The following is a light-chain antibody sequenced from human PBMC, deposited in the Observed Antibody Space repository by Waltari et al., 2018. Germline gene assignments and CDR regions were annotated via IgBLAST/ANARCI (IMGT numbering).Light chain of an antibody. V-gene: IGLV2-14*03. CDR2: DFN. J-gene: IGLJ1*01. CDR1: TSDVRDYNY. Sequence: QSALTQPASVSGSPGQSIPISCTGTTSDVRDYNYVSWYQQHPVTAPKRMLYDFNNRPSGVSNRFSGSKSGNTASLTISGLQAEDEADYYCSSYTSSNTYVFGTGTKVTVL. CDR3: SSYTSSNTYV.